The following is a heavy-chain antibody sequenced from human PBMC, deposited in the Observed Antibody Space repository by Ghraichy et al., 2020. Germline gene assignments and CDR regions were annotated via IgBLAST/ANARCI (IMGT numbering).Heavy chain of an antibody. D-gene: IGHD4-11*01. J-gene: IGHJ6*02. Sequence: GESLNISCKGSGYSFTSYWIGWVRQMPGKGLEWMGIIYPGDSDTRYSPSFQGQVTISADKSISTAYLQWSSLKASDTAMYYCARLAPGGATVTTPDYYYGMDVWGQGTTVTVSS. CDR3: ARLAPGGATVTTPDYYYGMDV. CDR1: GYSFTSYW. CDR2: IYPGDSDT. V-gene: IGHV5-51*01.